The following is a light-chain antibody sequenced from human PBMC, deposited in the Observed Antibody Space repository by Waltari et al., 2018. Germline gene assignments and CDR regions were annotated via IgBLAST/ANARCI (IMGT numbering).Light chain of an antibody. CDR1: QGIRND. Sequence: AIQMTQSPSSLSASVGARVTITCRASQGIRNDLGWYQQKPGKAPKLLISAASSLQSGVPSRFSGSGSGTDFTLTISSLQPEDFSTYYCLQDYNYPRTFGQGTKVEI. CDR2: AAS. V-gene: IGKV1-6*01. CDR3: LQDYNYPRT. J-gene: IGKJ1*01.